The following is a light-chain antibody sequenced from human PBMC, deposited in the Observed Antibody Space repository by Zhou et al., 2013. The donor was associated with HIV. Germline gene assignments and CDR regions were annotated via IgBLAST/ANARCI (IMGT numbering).Light chain of an antibody. CDR3: QQYYDYPSIT. Sequence: IRMTQSPSSFSASTGDRVTISCRASQDISTYVAWYQQKLGKTPRLLIYGASTLQSGVPSRFSGTGSGTDFTLTISCLQSEDFATYYCQQYYDYPSITFGQGTRLEIK. J-gene: IGKJ5*01. V-gene: IGKV1-8*01. CDR2: GAS. CDR1: QDISTY.